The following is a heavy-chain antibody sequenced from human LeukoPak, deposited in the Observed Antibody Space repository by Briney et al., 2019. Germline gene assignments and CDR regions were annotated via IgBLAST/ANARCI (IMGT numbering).Heavy chain of an antibody. CDR2: ISGSGGST. V-gene: IGHV3-23*01. J-gene: IGHJ4*02. Sequence: PGGSLRLSCAASGFTFSSCAMSWVRQAPGKGLEWVSAISGSGGSTYCADSVKGRFTISRDNSKNTLYLQMNSLRAEDTAVYYCARYSSTYFDYWGQGTLVTVSS. CDR3: ARYSSTYFDY. CDR1: GFTFSSCA. D-gene: IGHD6-13*01.